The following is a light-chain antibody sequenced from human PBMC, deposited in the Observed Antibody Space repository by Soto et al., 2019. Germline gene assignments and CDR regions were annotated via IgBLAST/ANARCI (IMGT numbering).Light chain of an antibody. CDR1: KSVSSNY. CDR3: QQYGTSPWT. CDR2: GAS. Sequence: EIGFPQYPGTLTFPWGDGGTLSSRFSKSVSSNYLAWYQQKPGQAPRLLIYGASSRATGIPDRFSGSGSGTDFPLTITILEPEDFAVYYWQQYGTSPWTFGQGTKGGYQ. V-gene: IGKV3-20*01. J-gene: IGKJ1*01.